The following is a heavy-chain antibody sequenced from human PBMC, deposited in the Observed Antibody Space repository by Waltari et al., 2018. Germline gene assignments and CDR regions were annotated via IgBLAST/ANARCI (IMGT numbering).Heavy chain of an antibody. CDR2: ISWNSAEI. J-gene: IGHJ3*01. Sequence: EVQLVESGGGFVQPGRSRRLSCVASGFTLDDYAMHWVRQAPGKGLEWVSGISWNSAEIGYADSVKGRFTISRDNAKNSLYLEMSSLRPGDTALYYCVKDTSTGHAGGLNGFDVWGQGTMVIVSS. CDR1: GFTLDDYA. V-gene: IGHV3-9*01. D-gene: IGHD1-1*01. CDR3: VKDTSTGHAGGLNGFDV.